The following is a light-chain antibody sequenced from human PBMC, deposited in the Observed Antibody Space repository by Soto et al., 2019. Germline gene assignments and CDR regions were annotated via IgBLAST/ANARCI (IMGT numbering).Light chain of an antibody. Sequence: DIQMTQSPSSLSASVGDRVTITCRASQGISNYLAWYQQKPGKVPKLLIYAASTLQLGVPSRFSGTRSGTDFTLTISSLQPEDVANYYCQKHDSAPFPFGPGTKVDIK. CDR3: QKHDSAPFP. CDR2: AAS. J-gene: IGKJ3*01. V-gene: IGKV1-27*01. CDR1: QGISNY.